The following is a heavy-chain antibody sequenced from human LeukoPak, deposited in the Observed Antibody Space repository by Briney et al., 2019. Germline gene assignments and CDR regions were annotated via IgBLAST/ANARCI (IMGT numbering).Heavy chain of an antibody. CDR2: IYTSGST. J-gene: IGHJ4*02. CDR1: GGSISSYY. CDR3: AGTYYYDSSGYYFDY. Sequence: SETLSLTCTVSGGSISSYYWSWIRQPAGKGLEWVGRIYTSGSTNYNPSLKSRVTVSVDTSKNQFSLKLSSVTAADTAVYYCAGTYYYDSSGYYFDYWGQGTLVTVSS. V-gene: IGHV4-4*07. D-gene: IGHD3-22*01.